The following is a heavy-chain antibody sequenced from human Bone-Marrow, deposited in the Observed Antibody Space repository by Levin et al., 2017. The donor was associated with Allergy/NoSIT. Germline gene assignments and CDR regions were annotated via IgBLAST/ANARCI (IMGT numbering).Heavy chain of an antibody. Sequence: PGGSLRLSCKASGYNFGRFWIGWVRQMSGKGLEWMAIIYIGDSDSRYGPSFEGQVTISADKSINTAYLQWSTLEASDTAMYYCVTGLGATHFDYWGQGTLVTVSS. CDR2: IYIGDSDS. J-gene: IGHJ4*02. V-gene: IGHV5-51*01. CDR3: VTGLGATHFDY. D-gene: IGHD1-26*01. CDR1: GYNFGRFW.